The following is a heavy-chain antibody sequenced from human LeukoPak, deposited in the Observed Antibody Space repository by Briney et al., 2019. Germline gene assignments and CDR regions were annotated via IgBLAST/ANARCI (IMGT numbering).Heavy chain of an antibody. Sequence: GGSLRLSCEASGFTFSTYGMHWVRQAPGKGLEWVAVISYDGSNKYYADSVKGRFTISRDNSKNTLYLQMNSLRAEDTAVYYCAKDPTYDSSGYFDYWGQGTLVTVSS. V-gene: IGHV3-30*18. J-gene: IGHJ4*02. CDR3: AKDPTYDSSGYFDY. CDR1: GFTFSTYG. D-gene: IGHD3-22*01. CDR2: ISYDGSNK.